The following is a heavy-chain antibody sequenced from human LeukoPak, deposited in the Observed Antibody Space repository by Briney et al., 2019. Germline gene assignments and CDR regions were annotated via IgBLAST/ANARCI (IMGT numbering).Heavy chain of an antibody. CDR2: IYYSGST. D-gene: IGHD2-8*01. V-gene: IGHV4-39*07. J-gene: IGHJ6*03. CDR1: GGSISSSSYY. Sequence: SETLSLTCTVSGGSISSSSYYWGWIRQPPGKGLEWIGSIYYSGSTYYNPSLKSRVTISVDTSKNQFSLKLSSVTAADTAVYYCARGRMIIGGYCTNGVCRGYMDVWGKGTTVTVSS. CDR3: ARGRMIIGGYCTNGVCRGYMDV.